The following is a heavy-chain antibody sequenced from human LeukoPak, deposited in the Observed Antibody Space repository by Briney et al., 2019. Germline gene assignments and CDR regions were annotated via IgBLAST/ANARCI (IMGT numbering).Heavy chain of an antibody. CDR1: GFSFTIHA. V-gene: IGHV3-30*10. Sequence: PGGSLRLSCAASGFSFTIHAMHWVRQAPGKGLEWVAVVSHDGSTQYYTDSVRGRFTISRDNSKSTFYLQMNRLRTDDTAVYFCARATVGTENFDYWGQGTLVTVSS. D-gene: IGHD5-12*01. CDR2: VSHDGSTQ. J-gene: IGHJ4*02. CDR3: ARATVGTENFDY.